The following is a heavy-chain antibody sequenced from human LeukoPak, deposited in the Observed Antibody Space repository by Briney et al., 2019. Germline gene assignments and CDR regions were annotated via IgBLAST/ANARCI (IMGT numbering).Heavy chain of an antibody. CDR2: IYYSGST. V-gene: IGHV4-39*01. Sequence: SETLSLTCTVSGGSISSGSYYWGWIRQPPGKGLEWIGSIYYSGSTYYNPSLKSRVTISVDTSKNQFSLKLSSVTAADTAVYYCARRNGDPAAGTVWFDPWGQGTLITVSS. J-gene: IGHJ5*02. D-gene: IGHD6-13*01. CDR1: GGSISSGSYY. CDR3: ARRNGDPAAGTVWFDP.